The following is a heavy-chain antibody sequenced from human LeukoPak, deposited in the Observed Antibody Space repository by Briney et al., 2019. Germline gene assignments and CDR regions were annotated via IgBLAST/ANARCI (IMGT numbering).Heavy chain of an antibody. Sequence: GGSLRLSCAASGFTFSSYAMSWVRQAPGKGLEWVSAISGSGGSTYYADSVKGRFTISRDNSKNTLYPQMNSLRAEDTAVYYCAKTPGDSSGYYYYYYYMDVWGKGTTVTVSS. CDR3: AKTPGDSSGYYYYYYYMDV. CDR2: ISGSGGST. D-gene: IGHD3-22*01. CDR1: GFTFSSYA. J-gene: IGHJ6*03. V-gene: IGHV3-23*01.